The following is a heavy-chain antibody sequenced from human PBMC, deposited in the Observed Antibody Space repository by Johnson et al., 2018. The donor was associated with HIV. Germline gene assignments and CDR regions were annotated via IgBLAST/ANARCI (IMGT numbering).Heavy chain of an antibody. D-gene: IGHD6-13*01. CDR1: GFTFSGSA. CDR3: TRPGYSRSWYGVDAFDI. V-gene: IGHV3-73*01. J-gene: IGHJ3*02. CDR2: IRSKANSYAT. Sequence: VQLVESGGGLVQPGGSLKLSCAASGFTFSGSAMHWVRQASGKGLEWVGRIRSKANSYATAYAASVKGRFTISRDDSKNTAYLQMNSLKTEDTAVYYCTRPGYSRSWYGVDAFDIWGQGTMVTVSS.